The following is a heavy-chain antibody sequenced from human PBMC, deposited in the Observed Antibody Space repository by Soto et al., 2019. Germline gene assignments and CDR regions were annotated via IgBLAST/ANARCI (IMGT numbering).Heavy chain of an antibody. V-gene: IGHV4-4*07. Sequence: QVQVHESGPGLVKPSETLSLTCTVSGGSISSYYCSWIRQAAGKGLEWIGRIDTSGTTNYNPALKGRVTMSVDASKNQFSLNLSSVTAADTAMYYCARGPRGYVYYHGMDVWGQGTTVTVS. J-gene: IGHJ6*02. CDR1: GGSISSYY. CDR2: IDTSGTT. D-gene: IGHD3-10*01. CDR3: ARGPRGYVYYHGMDV.